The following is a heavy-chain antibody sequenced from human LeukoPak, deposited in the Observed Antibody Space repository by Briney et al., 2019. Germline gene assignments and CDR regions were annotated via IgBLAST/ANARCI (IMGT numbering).Heavy chain of an antibody. CDR2: ISISGDIT. CDR3: ANEEVPNDY. CDR1: GFTFSSHA. J-gene: IGHJ4*02. V-gene: IGHV3-23*01. D-gene: IGHD4/OR15-4a*01. Sequence: GGSLRLSCAVSGFTFSSHAMTWVRQAPRKGLEWVSGISISGDITYYADSVQGRFIIFRDNSKNTVYLQMNSLRVEDTAVYYCANEEVPNDYWGQGTLVTVSS.